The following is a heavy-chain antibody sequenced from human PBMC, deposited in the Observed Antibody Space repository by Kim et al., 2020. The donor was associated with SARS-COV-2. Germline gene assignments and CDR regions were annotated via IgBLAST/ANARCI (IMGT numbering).Heavy chain of an antibody. J-gene: IGHJ2*01. D-gene: IGHD3-10*01. CDR2: IYPGDSDT. CDR3: ARRGRHYYGSGSIYWYFDL. CDR1: GYSFTSYW. Sequence: GESLKISCKGSGYSFTSYWIGWVRQMPGKGLEWMGIIYPGDSDTRYSPSFQGQVTISADKSISTAYLQWSSLKASDTAMYYCARRGRHYYGSGSIYWYFDLWGRGTLVTVSS. V-gene: IGHV5-51*01.